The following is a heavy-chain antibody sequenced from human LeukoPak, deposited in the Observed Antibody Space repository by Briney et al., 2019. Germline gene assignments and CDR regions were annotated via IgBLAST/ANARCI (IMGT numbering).Heavy chain of an antibody. CDR2: LSSSSSTI. CDR1: GFTFSSYS. Sequence: GGSLRLSCAASGFTFSSYSMKWVRQAAAKGLEWVSYLSSSSSTIYYADSVKGRFTISRDNAKNSLYLQMNSLRAEDTAVYYCARGPPFDYWGQGTLVTVSS. V-gene: IGHV3-48*01. CDR3: ARGPPFDY. J-gene: IGHJ4*02.